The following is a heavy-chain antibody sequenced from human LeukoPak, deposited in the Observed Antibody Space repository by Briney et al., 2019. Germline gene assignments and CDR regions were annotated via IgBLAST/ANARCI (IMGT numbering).Heavy chain of an antibody. CDR3: ARAGGSSKARRAYYMDV. V-gene: IGHV3-7*03. Sequence: GGSLRLSCAASGFTFRNYWMSWVRQAPGKGLEWVANIKQDGSEKHYVDSVKGRFTISRDNAKNSLYLQMNSLRAEDTAVYYCARAGGSSKARRAYYMDVWGKGTTVTISS. CDR1: GFTFRNYW. J-gene: IGHJ6*03. CDR2: IKQDGSEK. D-gene: IGHD2-2*01.